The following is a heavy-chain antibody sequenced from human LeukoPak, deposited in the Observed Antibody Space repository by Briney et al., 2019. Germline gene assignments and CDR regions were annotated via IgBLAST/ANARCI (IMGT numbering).Heavy chain of an antibody. Sequence: VGSLRLSCAASGFTFSAYAMHWVRQAPGRGLEWVAVISYDGSNIYYADSVRGRFTISRDNSKSTPYLQMNSLRAEDTAIYSCARSYDSSGYYSFDYWGQGTLVTVSA. V-gene: IGHV3-30*04. J-gene: IGHJ4*02. CDR3: ARSYDSSGYYSFDY. CDR2: ISYDGSNI. CDR1: GFTFSAYA. D-gene: IGHD3-22*01.